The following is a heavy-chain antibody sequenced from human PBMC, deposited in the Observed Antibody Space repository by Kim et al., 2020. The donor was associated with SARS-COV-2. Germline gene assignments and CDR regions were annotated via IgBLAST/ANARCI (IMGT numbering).Heavy chain of an antibody. V-gene: IGHV3-21*01. CDR1: GFTFSSYS. CDR3: ARDVSVEYGSGSYYNSPAFEL. J-gene: IGHJ4*02. D-gene: IGHD3-10*01. CDR2: ISSSSSYI. Sequence: GGSLRLSCAASGFTFSSYSMNWVRQAPGKGLEWVSSISSSSSYIYYADSVKGRFTISRDNAKNSLYLQMNSLRAEDTAVYYCARDVSVEYGSGSYYNSPAFELWGQGTLVTVSS.